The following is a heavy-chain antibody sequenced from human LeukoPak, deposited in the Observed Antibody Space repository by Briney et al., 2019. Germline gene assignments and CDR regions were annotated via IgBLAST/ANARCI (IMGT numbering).Heavy chain of an antibody. CDR3: AREASNNYMDV. CDR1: GGSISSYN. CDR2: IYYSGSP. V-gene: IGHV4-59*01. J-gene: IGHJ6*03. Sequence: AETLTLTCTVSGGSISSYNWSWIRQPPGKGLEWIGYIYYSGSPNYNPSLEGRVTITVDTSKNQFSLKLSSVTAADTAVYYCAREASNNYMDVWGKGTTVTVSS.